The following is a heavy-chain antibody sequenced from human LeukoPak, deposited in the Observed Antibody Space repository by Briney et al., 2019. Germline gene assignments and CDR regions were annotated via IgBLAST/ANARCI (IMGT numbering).Heavy chain of an antibody. CDR3: ARDLSRGAPDYFDN. CDR2: ISHDGKVK. CDR1: GFIFSSFP. J-gene: IGHJ4*02. D-gene: IGHD3-10*01. V-gene: IGHV3-30*04. Sequence: GGSLRLSCAASGFIFSSFPMHWVRQAPGKGLEWVAAISHDGKVKYYADSVKGRFTISRDDSTNTLSLQMNSLRPEDTGIYYCARDLSRGAPDYFDNWGQGTLVTVSS.